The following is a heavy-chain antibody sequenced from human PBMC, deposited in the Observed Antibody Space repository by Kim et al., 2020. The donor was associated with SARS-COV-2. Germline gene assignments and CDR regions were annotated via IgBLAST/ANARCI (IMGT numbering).Heavy chain of an antibody. CDR3: ARDIAVSWNYPYYYYGMDV. CDR1: GYTFTGYY. J-gene: IGHJ6*02. V-gene: IGHV1-2*06. D-gene: IGHD1-7*01. Sequence: ASVKVSCKASGYTFTGYYMHWVRQAPGQGLEWMGRINPNSGGTNYAQKFQGRVTMTRDTSISTAYMELSRLRSDDTAVYYCARDIAVSWNYPYYYYGMDVWGQGTTVTVSS. CDR2: INPNSGGT.